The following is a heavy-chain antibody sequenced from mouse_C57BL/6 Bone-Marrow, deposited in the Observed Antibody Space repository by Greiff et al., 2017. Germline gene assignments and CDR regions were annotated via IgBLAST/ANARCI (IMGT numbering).Heavy chain of an antibody. V-gene: IGHV1-19*01. J-gene: IGHJ3*01. CDR3: ARESYYGSFAY. CDR2: INPYNGGT. CDR1: GYTFTDYY. D-gene: IGHD2-2*01. Sequence: EVKLMESGPVLVKPGASVKMSCKASGYTFTDYYMNWVKQSHGKSLEWIGVINPYNGGTSYNQKFKGKATLTVDKSSSTAYMELNSLTSEDSAVYYCARESYYGSFAYWGQGTLVTVSA.